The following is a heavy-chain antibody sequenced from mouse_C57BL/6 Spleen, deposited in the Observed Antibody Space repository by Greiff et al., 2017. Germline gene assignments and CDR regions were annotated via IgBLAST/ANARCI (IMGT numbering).Heavy chain of an antibody. CDR3: ARNYGSSYDY. V-gene: IGHV1-26*01. J-gene: IGHJ2*01. CDR2: INPNNGGT. Sequence: EVQLQQSGPELVKPGASVKISCKASGYTFTDYYMNWVKQSHGKSLEWIGDINPNNGGTSYNQKFKGKATLTVDKSSSTAYMEHRSLTSEDSAVYYCARNYGSSYDYWGQGTTLTVSS. D-gene: IGHD1-1*01. CDR1: GYTFTDYY.